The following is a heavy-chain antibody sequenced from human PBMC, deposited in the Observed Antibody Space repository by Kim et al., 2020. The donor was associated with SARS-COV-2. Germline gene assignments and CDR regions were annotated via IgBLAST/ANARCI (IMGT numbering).Heavy chain of an antibody. CDR1: GGTFSSYA. CDR3: ARGRTYYGDYVYYYYYGMDV. CDR2: IIPIFGTA. V-gene: IGHV1-69*13. J-gene: IGHJ6*02. Sequence: SVKVSCKASGGTFSSYAISWVRQAPGQGLEWMGGIIPIFGTANYAQKFQGRVTITADESTSTAYMELSSLRSEDTAVYYCARGRTYYGDYVYYYYYGMDVWGQGTTVTVSS. D-gene: IGHD4-17*01.